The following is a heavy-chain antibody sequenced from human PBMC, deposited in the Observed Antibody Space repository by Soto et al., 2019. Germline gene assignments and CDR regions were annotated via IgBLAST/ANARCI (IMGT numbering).Heavy chain of an antibody. CDR1: GVSISSYY. CDR3: ARDRYYDFWSGYYNWFDP. Sequence: ETLCLTCPVSGVSISSYYWSGIRQPAGKGLEWIGRIYTSGSTNYNPSLKSRVTMSVDTSKSQFSLKLSSVTAADTAVYYCARDRYYDFWSGYYNWFDPWGQGTLVTVYS. V-gene: IGHV4-4*07. CDR2: IYTSGST. D-gene: IGHD3-3*01. J-gene: IGHJ5*02.